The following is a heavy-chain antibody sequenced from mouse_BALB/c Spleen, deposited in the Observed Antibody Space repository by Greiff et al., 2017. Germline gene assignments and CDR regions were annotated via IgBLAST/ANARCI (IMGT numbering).Heavy chain of an antibody. D-gene: IGHD2-4*01. J-gene: IGHJ2*01. CDR2: ISDGGSYT. V-gene: IGHV5-4*02. CDR3: ARGGDYDYFDY. Sequence: EVQGVESGGGLVKPGGSLKLSCAASGFTFSDYYMYWVRQTPEKRLEWVATISDGGSYTYYPDSVKGRFTISRDNAKNNLYLQMSSLKSEDTAMYYCARGGDYDYFDYWGQGTTLTVSS. CDR1: GFTFSDYY.